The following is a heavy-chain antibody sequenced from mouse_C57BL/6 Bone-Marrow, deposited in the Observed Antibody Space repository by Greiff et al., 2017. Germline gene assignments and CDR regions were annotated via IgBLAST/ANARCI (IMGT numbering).Heavy chain of an antibody. CDR1: GYTFTSSG. J-gene: IGHJ3*01. V-gene: IGHV1-81*01. CDR2: SYPRSGNT. Sequence: VQLQQSGAELARPGASVKLSCKASGYTFTSSGISWVKQRTGQGLEWIGGSYPRSGNTYSNEKFKGKATLTADKSSSTADMELRSLTAEDSAVYFCAIFRSSWCAYWGQGTLVTVSA. D-gene: IGHD3-2*02. CDR3: AIFRSSWCAY.